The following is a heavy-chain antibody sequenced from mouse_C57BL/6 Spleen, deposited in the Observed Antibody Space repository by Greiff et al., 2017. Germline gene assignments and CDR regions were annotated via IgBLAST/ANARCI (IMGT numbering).Heavy chain of an antibody. Sequence: VKLQQPGAELVRPGSSVKLSCKASGYTFTSYWMHWVKQRPIQGLEWIGNIDPTDSETHYNQKFKDKATLTVDKSSSTAYMQLSSLTYEYSAVYDCVPLRSQGYFDVWGTGTTVTVSS. J-gene: IGHJ1*03. D-gene: IGHD1-1*01. CDR2: IDPTDSET. V-gene: IGHV1-52*01. CDR1: GYTFTSYW. CDR3: VPLRSQGYFDV.